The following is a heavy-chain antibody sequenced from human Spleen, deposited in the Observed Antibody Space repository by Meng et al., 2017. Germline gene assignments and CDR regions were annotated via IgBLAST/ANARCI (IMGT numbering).Heavy chain of an antibody. V-gene: IGHV1-2*06. CDR3: ARDEDISAAGKLFGDY. CDR1: GYTLSGYY. Sequence: QVQLAQVGAELKKPGASGKVSCKASGYTLSGYYMHWVRQAPGQGLEWMGRINPKTGGTNYAQTFKGRVTVTSDTSINTAYMELSGLRSDDTAMYYCARDEDISAAGKLFGDYWGQGTLVTVSS. D-gene: IGHD6-13*01. CDR2: INPKTGGT. J-gene: IGHJ4*02.